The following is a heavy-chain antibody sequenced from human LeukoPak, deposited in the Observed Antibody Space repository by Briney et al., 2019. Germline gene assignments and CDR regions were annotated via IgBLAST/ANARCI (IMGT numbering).Heavy chain of an antibody. CDR3: AREVMDNLRFDY. J-gene: IGHJ4*02. Sequence: ASVKVSCKTSGYTFTAYYMHWVRQAPGQGLEWMGIINPSGGDTSYAQKFQGRLTMTRDTSTNTVYMELTSLRSEDTAVYYCAREVMDNLRFDYWGQGTLVTVSS. D-gene: IGHD1-14*01. CDR2: INPSGGDT. V-gene: IGHV1-46*01. CDR1: GYTFTAYY.